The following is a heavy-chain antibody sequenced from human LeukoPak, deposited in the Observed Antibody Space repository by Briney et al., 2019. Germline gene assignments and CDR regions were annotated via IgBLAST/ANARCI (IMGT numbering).Heavy chain of an antibody. CDR2: ITWNSGRV. Sequence: GGALSLSCAASGFTFDDYAMHWVRQAPGKGLEWVSTITWNSGRVAYADSVKGRFTISRDNAENSLYLHMNSLRAEDAALYYCVEDSAGLEYSPPYYYYNGMDVWGQGTTVTVSS. CDR1: GFTFDDYA. V-gene: IGHV3-9*01. D-gene: IGHD5-12*01. J-gene: IGHJ6*02. CDR3: VEDSAGLEYSPPYYYYNGMDV.